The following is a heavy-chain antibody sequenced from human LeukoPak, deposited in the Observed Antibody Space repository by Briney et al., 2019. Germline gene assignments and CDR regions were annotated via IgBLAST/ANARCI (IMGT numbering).Heavy chain of an antibody. D-gene: IGHD3-22*01. CDR3: ARGFRVGYYYDSSGYYPPPFDY. J-gene: IGHJ4*02. CDR2: INPNSGGT. Sequence: GASVKVSCKASGYTFTGYYIHWVRQAPGQGLEWMGWINPNSGGTNYAQKFQGRVTMTRDTSISTAYMELSRLRSDDTAVYYCARGFRVGYYYDSSGYYPPPFDYWGQGTLVTVSS. V-gene: IGHV1-2*02. CDR1: GYTFTGYY.